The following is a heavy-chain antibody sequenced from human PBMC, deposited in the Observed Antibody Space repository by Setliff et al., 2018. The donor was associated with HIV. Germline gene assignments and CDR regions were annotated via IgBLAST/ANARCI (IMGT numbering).Heavy chain of an antibody. V-gene: IGHV4-34*01. CDR3: ARGPRGLRWGVYFQH. Sequence: PSETLSLTCAVYGGSFSGYYWSWLRQPPGKGLQWIGEINYNGESNIDPSLKSRVTISIDVSKNQFSLNVSSVTVEDTALYYCARGPRGLRWGVYFQHWGQGTLVTVSS. CDR2: INYNGES. CDR1: GGSFSGYY. J-gene: IGHJ1*01. D-gene: IGHD3-10*01.